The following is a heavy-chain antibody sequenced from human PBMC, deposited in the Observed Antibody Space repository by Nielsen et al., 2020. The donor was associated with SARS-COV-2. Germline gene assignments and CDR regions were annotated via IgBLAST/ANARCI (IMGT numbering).Heavy chain of an antibody. CDR2: ISSSSSYI. Sequence: GESLKISCAASGFTFSSYSMNWVRQAPGKGLEWVSSISSSSSYIYYADSVKGRFTISRDNAKNSLYLQMNSLRAEDTALYYCAKAFSSYYGSGSYNDYWGQGTLVTVSS. CDR1: GFTFSSYS. D-gene: IGHD3-10*01. V-gene: IGHV3-21*04. J-gene: IGHJ4*02. CDR3: AKAFSSYYGSGSYNDY.